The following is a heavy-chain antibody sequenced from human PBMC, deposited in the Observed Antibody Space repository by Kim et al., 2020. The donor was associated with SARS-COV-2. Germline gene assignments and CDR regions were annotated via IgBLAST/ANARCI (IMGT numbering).Heavy chain of an antibody. CDR2: IGGYDTNT. CDR3: TRLLLGVASDY. V-gene: IGHV3-23*01. J-gene: IGHJ4*02. Sequence: GGSLRLSCVASGFVFSNDAMTWVRQAPGQGLQWVSTIGGYDTNTYYADSVKGRFTISRDNSRDSLYLQMDSLRAEDTAIYYCTRLLLGVASDYWGQGTL. CDR1: GFVFSNDA. D-gene: IGHD3-3*01.